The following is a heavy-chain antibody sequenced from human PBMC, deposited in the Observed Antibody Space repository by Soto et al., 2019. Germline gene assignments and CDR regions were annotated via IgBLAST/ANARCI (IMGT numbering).Heavy chain of an antibody. D-gene: IGHD5-12*01. CDR1: GGSFSGYY. J-gene: IGHJ5*02. V-gene: IGHV4-34*01. CDR3: ARGLRGVIVATVHNWFDP. Sequence: QVQLQQWGAGLLKPSETLSLTCAVYGGSFSGYYWSWIRQPPGKGLEWIGEINHSGGTNYNPSLKSRVTISVDSSKNKFSLKLSSVTAADTAVYYCARGLRGVIVATVHNWFDPWGQGTLVTVSS. CDR2: INHSGGT.